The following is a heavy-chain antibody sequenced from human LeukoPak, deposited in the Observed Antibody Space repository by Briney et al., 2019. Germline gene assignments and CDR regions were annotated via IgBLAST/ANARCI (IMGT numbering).Heavy chain of an antibody. CDR3: ANGKEPYKTGY. J-gene: IGHJ4*02. D-gene: IGHD5-24*01. CDR2: IFSSGIT. Sequence: SQTLSLTCTVSGDSISSGSYYWSWIRQRQPPGNGLEWIGYIFSSGITNYNPSLKSRVSMSVDTSKNQISLNVYSVTPADTAVYYCANGKEPYKTGYWGQGILVTVSS. CDR1: GDSISSGSYY. V-gene: IGHV4-61*01.